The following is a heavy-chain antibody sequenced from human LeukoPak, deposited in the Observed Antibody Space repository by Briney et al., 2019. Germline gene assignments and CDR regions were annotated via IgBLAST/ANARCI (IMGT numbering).Heavy chain of an antibody. CDR1: GFTFSSYG. CDR3: AKDYYDSSGYDAFDI. D-gene: IGHD3-22*01. CDR2: IWYDGSNK. V-gene: IGHV3-33*06. Sequence: GGSLRLSRAASGFTFSSYGMHWVRQAPGKGLEWVAVIWYDGSNKYYADSVKGRFTISRDNSKNTLYLQMNSLRAEDTAVYYCAKDYYDSSGYDAFDIWGQGTMVTVSS. J-gene: IGHJ3*02.